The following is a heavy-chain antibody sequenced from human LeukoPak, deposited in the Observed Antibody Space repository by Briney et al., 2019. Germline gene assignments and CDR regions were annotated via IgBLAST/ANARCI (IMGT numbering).Heavy chain of an antibody. Sequence: PGGSLRLSCAASGFTFGTYALHWVRQAPGKGLEYVSGISSHGDSTYYGNSVKGRFTISRDNSKNTLYLQMGSLRAEDMAVYYCGRRNGWSIDYWGQGTLVTVSS. CDR1: GFTFGTYA. CDR3: GRRNGWSIDY. J-gene: IGHJ4*02. D-gene: IGHD6-19*01. CDR2: ISSHGDST. V-gene: IGHV3-64*01.